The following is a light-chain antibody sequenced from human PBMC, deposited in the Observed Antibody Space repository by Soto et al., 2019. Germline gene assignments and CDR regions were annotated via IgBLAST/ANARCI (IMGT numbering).Light chain of an antibody. J-gene: IGLJ2*01. CDR3: SSYTSRSTLV. Sequence: QPVLTQPASVSGSPGQSITISCTGTSSDVGGYNYVSWYQQHPGKAPKLMIYDVSDRPSGVPSRFSGSKSGNTASLTISGLQVEDEADYYCSSYTSRSTLVFGGGTKVTVL. V-gene: IGLV2-14*01. CDR2: DVS. CDR1: SSDVGGYNY.